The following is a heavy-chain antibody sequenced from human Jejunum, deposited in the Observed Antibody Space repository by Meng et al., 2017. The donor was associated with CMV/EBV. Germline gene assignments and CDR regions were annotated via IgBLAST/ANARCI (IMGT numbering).Heavy chain of an antibody. CDR2: IYYSGST. D-gene: IGHD2-21*01. V-gene: IGHV4-30-4*01. Sequence: QVQLQESGPGLVKPSQTLSLTCTVSGGSISSGDYYWSWIRQPPGKGLEWIGCIYYSGSTYYNPSLKGRVTISVDTSKNQFSLNLSSVTAADTAVYFCSRGGGGDGTYLLDYWGQGTLVTVSS. CDR3: SRGGGGDGTYLLDY. CDR1: GGSISSGDYY. J-gene: IGHJ4*02.